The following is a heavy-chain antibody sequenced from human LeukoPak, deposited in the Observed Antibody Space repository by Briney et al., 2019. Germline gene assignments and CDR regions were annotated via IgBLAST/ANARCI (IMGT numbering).Heavy chain of an antibody. CDR3: ARVGDHFHWYLDL. Sequence: GGSLRLSCAASGFTVSTNYMNWVRQAPGKGLEWVPILYSGSSTYYADSVEGRFTISRDSSKNTLFLQMNDLRAEDTAVYYCARVGDHFHWYLDLWGRGTLVTVSS. D-gene: IGHD3-3*02. CDR1: GFTVSTNY. V-gene: IGHV3-53*01. J-gene: IGHJ2*01. CDR2: LYSGSST.